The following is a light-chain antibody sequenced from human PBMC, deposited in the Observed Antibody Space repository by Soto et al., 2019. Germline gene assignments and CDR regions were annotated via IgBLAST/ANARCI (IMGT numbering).Light chain of an antibody. CDR2: AAS. CDR1: QNIDNS. V-gene: IGKV1-39*01. Sequence: DIQVTESPSSLSAFVGDRVTITCRASQNIDNSLNWYQQKPGKAPSLLIYAASSLHSGVPSRFSGSGSGTDFTLTISSLEPEDFATYYCQQSDRVPFTFGPGTKVDVK. CDR3: QQSDRVPFT. J-gene: IGKJ3*01.